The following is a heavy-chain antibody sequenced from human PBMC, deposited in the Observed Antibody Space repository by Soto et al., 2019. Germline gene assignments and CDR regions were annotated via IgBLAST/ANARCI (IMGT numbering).Heavy chain of an antibody. D-gene: IGHD5-12*01. CDR2: IYYSGST. J-gene: IGHJ3*02. CDR1: GGSISSSSYY. Sequence: PSETLSLTCTVSGGSISSSSYYCGLIRQPPGKGLEWIGIIYYSGSTYYNPSLKSRVTISVYTSKNQFSLKLSSVTAADTAVYYCARRGGVATKSFDIWGQGTMVT. V-gene: IGHV4-39*01. CDR3: ARRGGVATKSFDI.